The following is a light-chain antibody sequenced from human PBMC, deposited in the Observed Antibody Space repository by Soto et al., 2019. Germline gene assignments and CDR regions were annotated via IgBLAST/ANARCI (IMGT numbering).Light chain of an antibody. Sequence: QSALTQPPSVSGSPGQSVTISCTGTSRDVGHYNHVSWYQQPPGKAPKLIIYDVTNRPSGVPDRFSGSKSGNTASLTISGVQAEDEAAYYCCSYSVSSSFVVFGSGTKVTVL. CDR2: DVT. CDR1: SRDVGHYNH. J-gene: IGLJ1*01. V-gene: IGLV2-18*02. CDR3: CSYSVSSSFVV.